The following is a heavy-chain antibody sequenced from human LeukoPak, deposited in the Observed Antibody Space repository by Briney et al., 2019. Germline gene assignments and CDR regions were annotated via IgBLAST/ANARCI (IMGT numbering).Heavy chain of an antibody. Sequence: EASVKVSCKASGGTFSRYAIGWVRQAPGQGLEWMGRIIPILGIANYAQKFQGRVTITADKSTSTAYMELSSLRSEDTAVYYCARNDYDSTGYYPFDFDYWGQGTLDTVSS. J-gene: IGHJ4*02. V-gene: IGHV1-69*04. CDR1: GGTFSRYA. CDR3: ARNDYDSTGYYPFDFDY. CDR2: IIPILGIA. D-gene: IGHD3-22*01.